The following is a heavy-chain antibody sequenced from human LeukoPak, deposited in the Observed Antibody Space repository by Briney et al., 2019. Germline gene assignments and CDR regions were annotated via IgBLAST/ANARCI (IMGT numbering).Heavy chain of an antibody. CDR2: ISYTVTS. V-gene: IGHV4-59*01. J-gene: IGHJ4*02. Sequence: PSETLSLTCTVSGGSISTYYWRWIGQPPGKGREWIGYISYTVTSNYNPSLKSRLTISVDTSKNQFSLKLSSVTAADTAVYYCARVGDWNDLVYWGQGTLVTVSS. CDR3: ARVGDWNDLVY. D-gene: IGHD1-1*01. CDR1: GGSISTYY.